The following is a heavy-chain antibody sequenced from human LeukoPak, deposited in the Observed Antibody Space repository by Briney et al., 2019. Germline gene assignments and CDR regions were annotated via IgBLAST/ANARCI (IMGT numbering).Heavy chain of an antibody. V-gene: IGHV3-7*01. CDR2: IKQDGSEK. D-gene: IGHD2-15*01. CDR3: ARGFADIVVVVAATIDY. Sequence: PRGSLRLSCAASGFTFSSYWMSWVRQAPGKGLEGVANIKQDGSEKYYVDSVKGRFTISRDNAKNSLYLQMNSLRAEDTAVYYCARGFADIVVVVAATIDYWGQGPLVTVSS. CDR1: GFTFSSYW. J-gene: IGHJ4*02.